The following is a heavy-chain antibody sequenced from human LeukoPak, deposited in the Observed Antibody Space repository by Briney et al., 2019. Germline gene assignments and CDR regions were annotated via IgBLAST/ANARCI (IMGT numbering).Heavy chain of an antibody. CDR1: GFTFSSYA. CDR3: ARDRVIALDY. V-gene: IGHV3-30-3*01. D-gene: IGHD3-10*01. CDR2: ISYDGSNK. J-gene: IGHJ4*02. Sequence: GGSLRLSCAASGFTFSSYAMHWVRQAPGKGLEWVAVISYDGSNKYYADSVKGRFTISRDNSKNTLYLQMNSLRAEDTAVYYCARDRVIALDYWGQGTLVTVSS.